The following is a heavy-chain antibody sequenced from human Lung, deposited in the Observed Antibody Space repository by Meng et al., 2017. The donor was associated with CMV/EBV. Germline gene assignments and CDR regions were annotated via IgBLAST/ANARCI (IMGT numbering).Heavy chain of an antibody. Sequence: GGSLRLXXVVSRVTFRNYAMSWVRQAPGRGLEWVSAITASGGSTYYTDSVKGRFTVSRDNSKNTLYLQMNNLRAEDTAVFYCAKAFSASWYREYYDYWGQGAXVTVSS. CDR3: AKAFSASWYREYYDY. J-gene: IGHJ4*02. CDR1: RVTFRNYA. V-gene: IGHV3-23*01. D-gene: IGHD6-13*01. CDR2: ITASGGST.